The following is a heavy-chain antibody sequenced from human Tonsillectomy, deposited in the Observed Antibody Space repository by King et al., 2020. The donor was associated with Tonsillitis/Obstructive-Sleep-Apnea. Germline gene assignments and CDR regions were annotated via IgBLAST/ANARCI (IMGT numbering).Heavy chain of an antibody. J-gene: IGHJ6*03. CDR1: GFTFSSYA. CDR3: VKDLSTGDIVVVPFSYYYYYMDV. CDR2: ISSNGGST. D-gene: IGHD2-2*01. V-gene: IGHV3-64D*06. Sequence: VQLVQSGGGLVQPGGSLRLSCSASGFTFSSYAMHWVRQAPGKGLEYVSAISSNGGSTYYADSVKGRFTISRDNSKNTLYLQMSSLRAEEAAVYYCVKDLSTGDIVVVPFSYYYYYMDVWGKGTTVTVSS.